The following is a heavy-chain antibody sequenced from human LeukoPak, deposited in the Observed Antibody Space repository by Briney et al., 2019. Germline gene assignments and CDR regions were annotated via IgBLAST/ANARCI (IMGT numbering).Heavy chain of an antibody. CDR1: GYTFTGYY. CDR3: ARGLVGGIDDAFDI. J-gene: IGHJ3*02. CDR2: INPNSGGT. Sequence: GASVKVSCKASGYTFTGYYMHWVRQAPGQGLEWMGWINPNSGGTNYAQKFQGRVTMTRNTSISTAYMELSSLRSEDTAVYYCARGLVGGIDDAFDIWGQGTMVTVSS. V-gene: IGHV1-2*02. D-gene: IGHD1-26*01.